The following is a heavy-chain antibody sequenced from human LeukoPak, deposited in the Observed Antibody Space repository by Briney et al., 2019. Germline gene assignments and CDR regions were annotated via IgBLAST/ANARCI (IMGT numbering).Heavy chain of an antibody. J-gene: IGHJ4*02. CDR3: AKDRIVLMVYAISSFDS. V-gene: IGHV3-30*02. Sequence: PGGSLRLSCAASGFTFSSYGMHWVRQAPGKGLEWVAFIRYDGSNKYYADSVKSRFTISRDTSKNTLYLQMNSLRAEDTAVYYCAKDRIVLMVYAISSFDSWGQGNLVTVSS. CDR2: IRYDGSNK. D-gene: IGHD2-8*01. CDR1: GFTFSSYG.